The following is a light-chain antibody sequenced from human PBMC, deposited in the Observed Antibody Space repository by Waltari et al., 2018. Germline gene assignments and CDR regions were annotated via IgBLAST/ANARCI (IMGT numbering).Light chain of an antibody. J-gene: IGLJ2*01. CDR3: QSFDSSHVV. CDR2: EDN. Sequence: FILTPPHSVSESPGKTVTISCTRSSRHIATNHQQGYQQRPGRAPTKVIYEDNQRPSGVPDRFSGSNDGSSNSVSLIVSGVKDEDEDDYHCQSFDSSHVVFGGGTKLTVL. V-gene: IGLV6-57*03. CDR1: SRHIATNH.